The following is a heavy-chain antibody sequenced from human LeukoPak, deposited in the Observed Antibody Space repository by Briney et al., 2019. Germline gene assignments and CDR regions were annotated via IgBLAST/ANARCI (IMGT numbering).Heavy chain of an antibody. D-gene: IGHD3-10*01. V-gene: IGHV1-3*01. Sequence: SVKVSCKASGYTFTSYAMHWVRQAPGQRLEWMGWINAGNGNTKYSQKFQGRVTITRDTSASTAYMEQSSLRSEDTAVYYCAREGLWFGELLSGGKDYWGQGTLVTVSS. CDR3: AREGLWFGELLSGGKDY. CDR1: GYTFTSYA. J-gene: IGHJ4*02. CDR2: INAGNGNT.